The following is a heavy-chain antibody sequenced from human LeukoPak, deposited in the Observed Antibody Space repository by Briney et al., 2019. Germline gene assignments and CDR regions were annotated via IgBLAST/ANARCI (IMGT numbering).Heavy chain of an antibody. Sequence: GASVKVSCKASGYTFTSYYMHWVRQAPGQGLEWMGIINPSGGSTSYAQKFQGRVTMTRDTSTSTVYMELSSLRSEDTAVYYCASHPGYSSSWYGGLDYWGQGTLVTVSS. J-gene: IGHJ4*02. V-gene: IGHV1-46*01. D-gene: IGHD6-13*01. CDR3: ASHPGYSSSWYGGLDY. CDR2: INPSGGST. CDR1: GYTFTSYY.